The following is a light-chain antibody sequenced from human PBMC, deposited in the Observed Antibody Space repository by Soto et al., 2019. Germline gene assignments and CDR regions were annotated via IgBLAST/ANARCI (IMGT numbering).Light chain of an antibody. CDR1: QSISRY. CDR3: QQNYRANPWT. V-gene: IGKV1-39*01. Sequence: DIQMTQSPSSLSASVGDRITITCRASQSISRYLNWYQHKPGKAPKLLINAASSLERGVPSRFSGGGSGTDFTHNISSLQPDDVATYYCQQNYRANPWTFGQGTKVEVK. CDR2: AAS. J-gene: IGKJ1*01.